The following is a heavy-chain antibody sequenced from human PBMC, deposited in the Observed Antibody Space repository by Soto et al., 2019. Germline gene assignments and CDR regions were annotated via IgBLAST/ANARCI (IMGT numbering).Heavy chain of an antibody. CDR3: ARDIPYCGGVCHDAFDI. V-gene: IGHV1-46*01. CDR1: GYTFTSYY. Sequence: QVQLVQSGAEVKKPGASVTVSCKASGYTFTSYYMHWVRQAPGQGLEWMGIIRPSGGSTTYAQKFQGRVTMTRDTSTSTVYMELSSLRSEDTAVYYCARDIPYCGGVCHDAFDIWGQGTMVTVSS. CDR2: IRPSGGST. J-gene: IGHJ3*02. D-gene: IGHD2-21*02.